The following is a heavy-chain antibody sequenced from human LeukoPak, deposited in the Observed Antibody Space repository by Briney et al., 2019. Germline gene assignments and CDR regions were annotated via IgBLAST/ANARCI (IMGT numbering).Heavy chain of an antibody. CDR1: GYTFTSYD. D-gene: IGHD4-17*01. CDR2: MNPNSGNT. V-gene: IGHV1-8*01. CDR3: ARGSHYGDYDDP. J-gene: IGHJ5*02. Sequence: ASVKVSCKASGYTFTSYDINWVRQATGQGLEWMGWMNPNSGNTGYAQKFQGRVTMTRNTTISTAYMELSSLRSEDTAVYYCARGSHYGDYDDPWGQGTLVTVSS.